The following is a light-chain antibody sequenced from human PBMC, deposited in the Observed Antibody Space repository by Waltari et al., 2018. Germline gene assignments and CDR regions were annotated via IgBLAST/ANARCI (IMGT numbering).Light chain of an antibody. CDR2: GAS. Sequence: ILMTQSPATLSVSPGERATLSCRASQSVLTNLAWYQQKFGQAPRRLIYGASTRATGISARFSGSGSGTEFTLTISSLQSEDFAVYYCQQYNKWPLTFGGGTKVEIK. V-gene: IGKV3-15*01. CDR1: QSVLTN. J-gene: IGKJ4*01. CDR3: QQYNKWPLT.